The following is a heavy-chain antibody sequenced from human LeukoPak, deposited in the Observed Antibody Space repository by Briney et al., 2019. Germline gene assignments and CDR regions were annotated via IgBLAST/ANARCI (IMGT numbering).Heavy chain of an antibody. Sequence: GESLKISCQGSGYSFSTYWIAWVRQMPGKGLELIWIIYPGDSDTRYSPSFQGQVTISADKSISTAYLQWSSLKVSDSAMYYCARHGVTGSSSSPNDYWGQGTLVTVSS. CDR2: IYPGDSDT. V-gene: IGHV5-51*01. CDR1: GYSFSTYW. D-gene: IGHD6-6*01. J-gene: IGHJ4*02. CDR3: ARHGVTGSSSSPNDY.